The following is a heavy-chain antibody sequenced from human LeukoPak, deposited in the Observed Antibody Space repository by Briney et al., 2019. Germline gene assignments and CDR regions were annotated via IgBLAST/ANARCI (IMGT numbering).Heavy chain of an antibody. V-gene: IGHV4-39*01. J-gene: IGHJ6*02. CDR3: ARSHGMGA. CDR1: GGSVSNSPYY. Sequence: MPSETLSLTCSVSGGSVSNSPYYWVWIRQPPGKGLEWIGSISYSGSTYYNPSLKSRLTISVDTSKNQSSLELKSVTAADTAVYYCARSHGMGAWGPGTTVTVSS. CDR2: ISYSGST.